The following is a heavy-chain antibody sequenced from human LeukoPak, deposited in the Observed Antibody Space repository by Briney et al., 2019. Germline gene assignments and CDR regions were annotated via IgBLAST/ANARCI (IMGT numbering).Heavy chain of an antibody. CDR1: GYTFTSYA. D-gene: IGHD3-10*01. V-gene: IGHV1-3*01. J-gene: IGHJ6*02. CDR2: INAGNGNI. Sequence: ASVKVSCTASGYTFTSYAIHWVRQAPGQRLEWMGWINAGNGNIKYSQKFQGRVTITRDTSASTAYMELSSLRSEDTAVYYCARDAGFGLSSGAGYGMDVWGQGTTVTVSS. CDR3: ARDAGFGLSSGAGYGMDV.